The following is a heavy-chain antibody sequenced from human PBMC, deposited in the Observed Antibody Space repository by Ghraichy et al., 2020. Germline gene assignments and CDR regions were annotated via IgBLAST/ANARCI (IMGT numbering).Heavy chain of an antibody. J-gene: IGHJ3*02. CDR2: ISSSSSYI. V-gene: IGHV3-21*01. Sequence: GGSLRLSCAASGFTFSSYSMNWVRQAPGKGLEWVSSISSSSSYIYYADSVKGRFTISRDNAKNSLYLQMNSLRAEDTAVYYCARGFYGDYVITDAFDIWGQGTMVTVSS. CDR3: ARGFYGDYVITDAFDI. CDR1: GFTFSSYS. D-gene: IGHD4-17*01.